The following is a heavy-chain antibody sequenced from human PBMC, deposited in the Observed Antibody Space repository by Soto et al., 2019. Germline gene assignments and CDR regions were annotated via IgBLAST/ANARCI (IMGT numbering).Heavy chain of an antibody. J-gene: IGHJ4*02. CDR3: ARGQLVKYY. Sequence: RASVKVSCKASGGTFSSYAISWVRQAPGQGLEWMGGIIPIFGTANYAQKFQGRVTMTRNTSISTAYMELSSLRSEDTAVYYCARGQLVKYYWGQGTLVTVSS. CDR2: IIPIFGTA. CDR1: GGTFSSYA. V-gene: IGHV1-69*05. D-gene: IGHD6-13*01.